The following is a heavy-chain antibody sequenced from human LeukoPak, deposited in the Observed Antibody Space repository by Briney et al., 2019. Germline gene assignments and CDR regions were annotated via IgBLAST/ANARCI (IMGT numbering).Heavy chain of an antibody. D-gene: IGHD6-13*01. CDR2: FIPVFPTP. CDR1: GGNHA. J-gene: IGHJ4*02. V-gene: IGHV1-69*05. CDR3: ATVRAAAAGSHYFES. Sequence: SVKVSCKASGGNHAISWVRQAPGPGLEWMGGFIPVFPTPNYAQKFQGRVTFTTDESTKTAYMELSSLRSEDTAVYYCATVRAAAAGSHYFESWGPGTLVTVSS.